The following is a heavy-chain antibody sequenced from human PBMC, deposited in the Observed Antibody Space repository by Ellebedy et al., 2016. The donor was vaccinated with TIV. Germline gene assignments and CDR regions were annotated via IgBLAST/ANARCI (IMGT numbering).Heavy chain of an antibody. D-gene: IGHD3-10*01. CDR1: GFTFSSSV. V-gene: IGHV3-23*01. Sequence: GESLKISXSASGFTFSSSVMSWVRQTPGKGLEWVSTITGGGAGTYYEDSVKGRFTISRDNSKNTLYLQMNSLRAEDTAVYYCAKLRGLLWFGEYDYWGQGTLVTVSS. CDR2: ITGGGAGT. J-gene: IGHJ4*02. CDR3: AKLRGLLWFGEYDY.